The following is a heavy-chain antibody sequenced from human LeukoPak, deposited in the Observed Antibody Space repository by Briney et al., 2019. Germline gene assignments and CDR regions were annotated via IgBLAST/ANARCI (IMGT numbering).Heavy chain of an antibody. CDR2: IYHSGST. Sequence: SETLSLTCAVSGYSISSGYYWGWIRQPPGQRLEWIGSIYHSGSTYYNPSLKSRVTISVDTSKNQFSLKLSSVTAADTAVYYCARVSTGWFDPWGQGTLVTVSS. CDR3: ARVSTGWFDP. D-gene: IGHD2-8*02. V-gene: IGHV4-38-2*01. CDR1: GYSISSGYY. J-gene: IGHJ5*02.